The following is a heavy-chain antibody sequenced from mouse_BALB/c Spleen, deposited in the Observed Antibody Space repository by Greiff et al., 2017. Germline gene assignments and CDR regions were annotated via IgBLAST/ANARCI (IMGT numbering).Heavy chain of an antibody. J-gene: IGHJ2*01. CDR3: ARRSDYYGGSYFDY. CDR1: GFTFTSYI. CDR2: ISNGGGST. D-gene: IGHD1-1*01. V-gene: IGHV5-12-2*01. Sequence: EVHLVESGGGLVQPGGSLKLSCAASGFTFTSYIMSWVRQTPEKRLEWVAYISNGGGSTNYPDTVKGQFTISRDNAENTLYLQMSSLKSEDTAMYYCARRSDYYGGSYFDYWGQGTTLTVAS.